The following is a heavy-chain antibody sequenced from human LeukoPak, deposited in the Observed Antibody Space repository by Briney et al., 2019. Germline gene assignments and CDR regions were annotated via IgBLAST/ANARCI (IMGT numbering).Heavy chain of an antibody. V-gene: IGHV4-39*01. CDR2: IYYSGST. Sequence: SETLSLTCTVSGGSISSSSYYWGWIRQPPGKGLEWIGSIYYSGSTYYNPSLKSRVTISVDTSKNQFSLKLSSVTAADTAVYYCVRIISGGSDYWGQGTLVTVSS. J-gene: IGHJ4*02. D-gene: IGHD2-15*01. CDR3: VRIISGGSDY. CDR1: GGSISSSSYY.